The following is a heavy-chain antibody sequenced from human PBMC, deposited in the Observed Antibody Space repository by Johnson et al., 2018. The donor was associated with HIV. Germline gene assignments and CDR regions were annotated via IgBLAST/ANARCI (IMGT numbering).Heavy chain of an antibody. CDR1: GFSFSTSG. J-gene: IGHJ3*02. Sequence: QVQLVESGGGVVQPGRSLRVSCAASGFSFSTSGMYWVRQAPGKGLEWVAVIWYDGSNKFYADSVKGRFTISRDNSKNTLYLQMNSLRAEDTAVYYCAREVKRYAFDIWGQGTMVTVSS. V-gene: IGHV3-33*01. CDR2: IWYDGSNK. CDR3: AREVKRYAFDI.